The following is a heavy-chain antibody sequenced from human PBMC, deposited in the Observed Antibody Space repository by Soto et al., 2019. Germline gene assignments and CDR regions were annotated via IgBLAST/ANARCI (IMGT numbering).Heavy chain of an antibody. D-gene: IGHD3-10*02. V-gene: IGHV3-13*01. CDR1: GFTFSSYD. J-gene: IGHJ6*02. CDR3: ARDMSDLGMDV. CDR2: IGTAGDT. Sequence: GGSLRLSGAASGFTFSSYDMHWVRQATGKGREWVSAIGTAGDTYYPGSVQGRFTISRENAKNALYLQMNSLRDEDTAVYYCARDMSDLGMDVWGQGTTVTVSS.